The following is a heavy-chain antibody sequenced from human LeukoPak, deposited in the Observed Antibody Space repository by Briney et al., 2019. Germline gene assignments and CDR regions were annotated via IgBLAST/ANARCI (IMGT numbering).Heavy chain of an antibody. V-gene: IGHV4-4*07. CDR1: GGSISSYY. CDR2: IYTSGST. D-gene: IGHD6-19*01. Sequence: PSETLSLTCTVSGGSISSYYWSWIRQPAGKGLEWIGRIYTSGSTNYNPSLKSRVSMSVDTSKNQFSLKLGSVTAADTAVYYCARGKVVAGTPGQNSWDYWGQGTLVTVSS. J-gene: IGHJ4*02. CDR3: ARGKVVAGTPGQNSWDY.